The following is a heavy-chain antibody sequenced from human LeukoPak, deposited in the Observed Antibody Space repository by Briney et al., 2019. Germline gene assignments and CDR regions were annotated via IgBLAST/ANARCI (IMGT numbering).Heavy chain of an antibody. Sequence: PSETLSLTCTVSGGSISSYYWSWIRQPPGKGLEWIGYIYYSGSTNYNPSLKSRVTISVDTSKNQFSLKLSSVTAADTAVYYCARHSYWKRSWFDPWGQGTLVTVSS. CDR2: IYYSGST. J-gene: IGHJ5*02. V-gene: IGHV4-59*08. CDR1: GGSISSYY. CDR3: ARHSYWKRSWFDP. D-gene: IGHD1-1*01.